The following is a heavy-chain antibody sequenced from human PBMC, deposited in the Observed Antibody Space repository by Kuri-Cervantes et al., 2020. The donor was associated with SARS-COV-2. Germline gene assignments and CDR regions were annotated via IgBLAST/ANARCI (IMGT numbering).Heavy chain of an antibody. D-gene: IGHD2-15*01. Sequence: LSLPCAASGFTFSSFAMSWVRQAPGKGLEWVAFIRYDGSNKYYSDSVKGRFTISRDNSKNTLYLQMNSLSAEDTAVYYCAKVGAGYCSGGSCDSVVVDWGQGTLVTVSS. CDR3: AKVGAGYCSGGSCDSVVVD. CDR2: IRYDGSNK. CDR1: GFTFSSFA. J-gene: IGHJ4*02. V-gene: IGHV3-30*02.